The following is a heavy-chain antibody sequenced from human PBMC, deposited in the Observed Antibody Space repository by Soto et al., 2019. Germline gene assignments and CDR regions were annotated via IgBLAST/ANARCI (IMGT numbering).Heavy chain of an antibody. D-gene: IGHD6-6*01. CDR1: GFTFSIYA. V-gene: IGHV3-23*01. J-gene: IGHJ6*02. CDR2: ISGSGGST. CDR3: AKALFSSYYYYGMDV. Sequence: GGSLRLSCAASGFTFSIYAMSWVRHAPGKGLEWVSAISGSGGSTYYADSVKGRFTISRDNSKNTRYLQMNSLRAEDTAVYYCAKALFSSYYYYGMDVWGQGTTVTVSS.